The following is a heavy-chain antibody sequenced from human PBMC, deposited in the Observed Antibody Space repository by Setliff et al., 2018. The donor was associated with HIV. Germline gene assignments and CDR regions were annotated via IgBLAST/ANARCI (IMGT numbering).Heavy chain of an antibody. D-gene: IGHD5-18*01. V-gene: IGHV4-30-2*01. CDR3: VRDGRYSFGYNWFDP. CDR1: GGSMNSGGYS. Sequence: TCAVSGGSMNSGGYSWSWIRQPPGKGLEWIGYIYHSGSAIYNPSLNSRVIISADRSKNQFSLKVNSVTAADTAVYYCVRDGRYSFGYNWFDPWGQGTLVTVSS. J-gene: IGHJ5*02. CDR2: IYHSGSA.